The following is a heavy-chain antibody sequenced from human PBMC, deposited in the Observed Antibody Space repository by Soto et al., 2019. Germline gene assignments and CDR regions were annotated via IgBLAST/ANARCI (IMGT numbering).Heavy chain of an antibody. Sequence: GGSLRLSCAASGFTFSSYAMHWVRQAPGKGLEWVAVISYDGSNKYYADSVKGRFTISRDNSKNTLYLQMNSLRAEDTAVYYCARDPADYDFWSGYYTLSFDYWGQGTLVTVSS. CDR3: ARDPADYDFWSGYYTLSFDY. CDR1: GFTFSSYA. J-gene: IGHJ4*02. D-gene: IGHD3-3*01. V-gene: IGHV3-30-3*01. CDR2: ISYDGSNK.